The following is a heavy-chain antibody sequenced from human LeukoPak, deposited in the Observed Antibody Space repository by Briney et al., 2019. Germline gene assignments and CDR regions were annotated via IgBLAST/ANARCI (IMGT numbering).Heavy chain of an antibody. J-gene: IGHJ2*01. D-gene: IGHD2-2*01. V-gene: IGHV3-23*01. CDR3: AKVGYCSSTSCYPYWYFDL. CDR2: ISGSGGST. CDR1: GFTFSSYA. Sequence: GGSLRLSCAASGFTFSSYAMSWVRQAPGKGLEWVSAISGSGGSTYYADSVKGRFTISRDNSKNTLYLQMNSLRAEDTAVYYCAKVGYCSSTSCYPYWYFDLWGRGTLVTVPS.